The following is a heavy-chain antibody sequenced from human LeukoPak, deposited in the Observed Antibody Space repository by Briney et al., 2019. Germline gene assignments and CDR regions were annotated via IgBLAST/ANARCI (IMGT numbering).Heavy chain of an antibody. J-gene: IGHJ4*02. Sequence: ASVKVSCKASGYTFTGYYMHWVRQAPGQGLEWMGWINAGNGDTEYSQEFQGRVTITRDTSANTAYMELSSLRSEDTAVYYCVRGYNYASWRVDYWGQGTLVTVSS. CDR3: VRGYNYASWRVDY. V-gene: IGHV1-3*01. CDR1: GYTFTGYY. D-gene: IGHD3-10*01. CDR2: INAGNGDT.